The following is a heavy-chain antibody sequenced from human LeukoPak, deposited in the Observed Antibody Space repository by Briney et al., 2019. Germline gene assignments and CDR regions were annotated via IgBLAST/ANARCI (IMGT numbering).Heavy chain of an antibody. D-gene: IGHD3-22*01. CDR1: GYIFPKSW. CDR2: IYPGDSDT. V-gene: IGHV5-51*01. J-gene: IGHJ4*02. Sequence: GESLQISCKASGYIFPKSWIGWVRQLPGKGLERMGIIYPGDSDTRYSPSFQGQVTISADTSINTAYLQWSNLKASDTAIYFCARHPDFTDSVGFPNCWGQGTLVTVSS. CDR3: ARHPDFTDSVGFPNC.